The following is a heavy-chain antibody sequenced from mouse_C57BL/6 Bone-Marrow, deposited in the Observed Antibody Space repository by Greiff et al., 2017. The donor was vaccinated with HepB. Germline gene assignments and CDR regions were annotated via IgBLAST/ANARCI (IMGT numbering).Heavy chain of an antibody. CDR3: ARQEGNYFDY. CDR2: ISSGGSYT. J-gene: IGHJ2*01. CDR1: GFTFSSYG. Sequence: EVKLVESGGDLVKPGGSLKLSCAASGFTFSSYGMSWVRQTPDKRLEWVATISSGGSYTYYPDSVKGRFTISRDNAKNTLYLQMSSLKSEDTAMYYCARQEGNYFDYWGQGTTLTVSS. V-gene: IGHV5-6*01.